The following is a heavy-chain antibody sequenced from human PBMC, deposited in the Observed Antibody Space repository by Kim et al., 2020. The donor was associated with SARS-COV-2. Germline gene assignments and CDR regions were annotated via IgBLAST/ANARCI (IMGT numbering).Heavy chain of an antibody. D-gene: IGHD2-2*02. V-gene: IGHV4-34*01. CDR1: GGSFSGYY. J-gene: IGHJ6*02. CDR3: ARVVRSFYCSSTSCYKGAYYYYYYGMDV. CDR2: INHSGST. Sequence: SETLSLTCAVYGGSFSGYYWSWIRQPPGKGLEWIGEINHSGSTNYNPSLKSRVTISVDTSKNQFSLKLSSVTAADTAVYYCARVVRSFYCSSTSCYKGAYYYYYYGMDVWGQGTTVTVSS.